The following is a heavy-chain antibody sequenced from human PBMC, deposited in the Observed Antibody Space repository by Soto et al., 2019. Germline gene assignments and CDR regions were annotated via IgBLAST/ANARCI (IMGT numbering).Heavy chain of an antibody. V-gene: IGHV1-69*12. CDR1: GGTFSSYA. J-gene: IGHJ6*02. Sequence: QVQLVQSGAEVKKPGSSVKVSCKASGGTFSSYAISWVRQAPGQGLEWMGGIIPIFGTANYAQKFQGRVTITADESXSXDYMELSSLRSEDTAVYYCARAESYSNAYYYYGMDVWGQGTTVTVSS. CDR2: IIPIFGTA. CDR3: ARAESYSNAYYYYGMDV. D-gene: IGHD4-4*01.